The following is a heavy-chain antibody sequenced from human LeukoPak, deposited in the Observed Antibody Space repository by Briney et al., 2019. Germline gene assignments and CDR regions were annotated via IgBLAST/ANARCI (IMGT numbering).Heavy chain of an antibody. CDR2: ISYDGTNK. Sequence: GRSLRLSCAASGFTFSGYAMHWVRRAPGKGLESVAIISYDGTNKYHADSVKGRFTTSRDNSKNSLYLQMNSLRPEDTALYYCARDLTGWHDYFYFGMDVWGQGTTVTVSS. J-gene: IGHJ6*02. V-gene: IGHV3-30-3*01. D-gene: IGHD1-1*01. CDR1: GFTFSGYA. CDR3: ARDLTGWHDYFYFGMDV.